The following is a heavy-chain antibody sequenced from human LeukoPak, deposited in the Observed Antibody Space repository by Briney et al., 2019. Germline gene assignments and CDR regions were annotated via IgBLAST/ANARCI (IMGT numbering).Heavy chain of an antibody. CDR2: IYTSGST. J-gene: IGHJ3*02. CDR1: GGSISSGSYY. V-gene: IGHV4-61*02. D-gene: IGHD6-13*01. CDR3: ARYGSSWYNAFDI. Sequence: SETLSLTCTVSGGSISSGSYYWSGIRQPARKGLEWIGRIYTSGSTNYNPSLKSRVTISVDTSKNQFSLKLSSVTAADTAVYYCARYGSSWYNAFDIWGQGTMVTVSS.